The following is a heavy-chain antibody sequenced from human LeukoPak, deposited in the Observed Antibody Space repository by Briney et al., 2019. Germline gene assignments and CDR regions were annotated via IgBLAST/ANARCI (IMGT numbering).Heavy chain of an antibody. V-gene: IGHV3-7*03. D-gene: IGHD4-17*01. CDR2: IKQGGRER. J-gene: IGHJ4*02. Sequence: GGSLRLSCAASGFTFSSHWMNWVRQAPGKGLEWVANIKQGGRERNYVGSVKGRFTVSRDDAKSSLYLQMNSLRAEDTAIYYCARGPNYGARTDFLDYWGQGALVTVSS. CDR3: ARGPNYGARTDFLDY. CDR1: GFTFSSHW.